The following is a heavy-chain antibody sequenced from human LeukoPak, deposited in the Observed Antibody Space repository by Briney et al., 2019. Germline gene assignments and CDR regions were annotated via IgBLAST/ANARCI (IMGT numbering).Heavy chain of an antibody. J-gene: IGHJ5*02. D-gene: IGHD2-2*01. CDR3: ARAPPARRYCSSTSCYPNRFDP. V-gene: IGHV1-8*01. Sequence: ASVKVSCKASGYTFTSYDINWVRQATGQGLEWMGWMNPNSGNTGYAQKFQGRVTMTRNTSISTAYMELSSLRSEDTAVYYCARAPPARRYCSSTSCYPNRFDPWGQRTLVTVSS. CDR2: MNPNSGNT. CDR1: GYTFTSYD.